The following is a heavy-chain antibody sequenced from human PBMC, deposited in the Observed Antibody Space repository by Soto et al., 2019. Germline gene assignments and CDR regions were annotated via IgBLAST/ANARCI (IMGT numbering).Heavy chain of an antibody. CDR2: IIPILGIA. CDR3: ARDPGDLPPDY. CDR1: GGTFSSYT. V-gene: IGHV1-69*08. Sequence: QVQLVQSGAEVKKPGSSVKVSCKASGGTFSSYTISWVRQAPGQGLEWMGRIIPILGIANYAQKFQGRVTITADKSTSTAYMELSSLRSEDTAVYYCARDPGDLPPDYWGQGTLVTVSS. J-gene: IGHJ4*02.